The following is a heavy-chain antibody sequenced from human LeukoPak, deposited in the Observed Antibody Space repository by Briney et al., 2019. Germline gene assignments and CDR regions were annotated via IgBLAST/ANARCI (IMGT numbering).Heavy chain of an antibody. CDR2: IYYSGST. Sequence: PSETLSLTCTVSGGSISSYYWSWIRQPPGKGLEWIGYIYYSGSTNYNPSLKSRVTISVDTSKNQFSLKLSSVTAADTAVYYCARDTQDSYGFHWFDPWGQRTLVTVSS. J-gene: IGHJ5*02. D-gene: IGHD5-18*01. CDR3: ARDTQDSYGFHWFDP. V-gene: IGHV4-59*01. CDR1: GGSISSYY.